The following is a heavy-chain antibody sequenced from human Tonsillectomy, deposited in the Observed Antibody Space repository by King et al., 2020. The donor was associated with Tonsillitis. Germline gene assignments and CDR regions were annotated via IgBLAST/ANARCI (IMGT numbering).Heavy chain of an antibody. Sequence: VQLVESGGGLVQPGRSLRLSCAASGFTFDDYAMHWVRQAPGKGLEWVSGISWNSGSIGYADSVKGRFTISRDNAKNSLYLQMNSLRAEDTALYYCAKGRRSGYSGYDRGKDAFDIWGQGTMVTVSS. V-gene: IGHV3-9*01. CDR3: AKGRRSGYSGYDRGKDAFDI. J-gene: IGHJ3*02. D-gene: IGHD5-12*01. CDR2: ISWNSGSI. CDR1: GFTFDDYA.